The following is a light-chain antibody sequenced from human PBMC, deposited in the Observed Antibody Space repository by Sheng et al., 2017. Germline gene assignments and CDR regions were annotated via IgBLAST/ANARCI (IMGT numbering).Light chain of an antibody. CDR3: MQHTHRPHT. V-gene: IGKV2-30*01. J-gene: IGKJ2*01. CDR1: QSLVDSDGNTY. CDR2: KVS. Sequence: EVVMTQSPLSLPVTLGQPASISCRSSQSLVDSDGNTYLGWFQQRPGQSPRRLIYKVSNRDSGVPDRFSGSGSATDFTLKITRVEAEDLGVYYCMQHTHRPHTFGQGTKLEIK.